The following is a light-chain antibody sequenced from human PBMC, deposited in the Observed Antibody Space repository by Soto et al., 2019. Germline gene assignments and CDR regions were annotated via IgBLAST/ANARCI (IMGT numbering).Light chain of an antibody. CDR3: QQYNNWPPLT. CDR2: GAS. V-gene: IGKV3-15*01. CDR1: QSVSSN. J-gene: IGKJ4*01. Sequence: EIVMTLSPATPSVSPGERATLSCRASQSVSSNLAWYQQKPGQAPRLLIYGASTRATGIPARFSGSGSGTEFTLTISSLQSEDFAVYYCQQYNNWPPLTFGGGTKVDIK.